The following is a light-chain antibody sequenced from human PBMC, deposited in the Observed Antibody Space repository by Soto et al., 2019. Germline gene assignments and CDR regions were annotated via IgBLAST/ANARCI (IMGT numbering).Light chain of an antibody. CDR1: ERIYSAY. Sequence: EFVLTQSPGTLSLCRGERATLSCRASERIYSAYLGWYQQKPGQAPRLLIYSTSSRATGIPDRFSGSGSGTEFTLIINRLEPEDFALYYFQHYGTSINFGQGTRLEI. V-gene: IGKV3-20*01. J-gene: IGKJ5*01. CDR2: STS. CDR3: QHYGTSIN.